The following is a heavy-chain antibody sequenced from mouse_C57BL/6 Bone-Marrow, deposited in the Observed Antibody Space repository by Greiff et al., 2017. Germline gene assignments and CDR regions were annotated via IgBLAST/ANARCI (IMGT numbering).Heavy chain of an antibody. Sequence: QVQLQQSGAELARPGASVKLSCKASGYTFTSYGISWVKQRNGQGLEWIGEIYPRSGNTYYNEKFKGKATLTADKSSSTAYMELRSLTSEDSAVYFCARKDYYYGSSGYYYAMDYWGQGTSVTVSS. CDR3: ARKDYYYGSSGYYYAMDY. D-gene: IGHD1-1*01. CDR2: IYPRSGNT. CDR1: GYTFTSYG. J-gene: IGHJ4*01. V-gene: IGHV1-81*01.